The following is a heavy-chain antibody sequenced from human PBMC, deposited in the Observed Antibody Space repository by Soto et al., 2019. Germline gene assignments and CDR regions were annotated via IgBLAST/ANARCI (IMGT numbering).Heavy chain of an antibody. Sequence: EVPMLEYGGGLVQPGGSLRLSCAASGFTFSSYAMSWVRQAPGKGLEWVSAISGSGGSTYYADSVKGRFTISRDNSKNTRYLQMNSLRAEDTAVYYCSKMGITGTDRAFDIWGQGTMVTVAS. CDR3: SKMGITGTDRAFDI. CDR2: ISGSGGST. V-gene: IGHV3-23*01. CDR1: GFTFSSYA. D-gene: IGHD1-20*01. J-gene: IGHJ3*02.